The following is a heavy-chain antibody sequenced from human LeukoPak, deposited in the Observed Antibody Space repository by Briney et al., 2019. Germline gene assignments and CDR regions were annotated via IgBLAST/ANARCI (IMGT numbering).Heavy chain of an antibody. CDR2: ISYDGSNK. CDR3: AKNGEPHYYMDV. Sequence: GRSLRLSCAASGFTFSSYAMHWVRQAPGKGLEWVAVISYDGSNKYYADSVKGRFTISRDNSKNTLYLQMNSLTAEDTAVYYCAKNGEPHYYMDVWGKGTTVTVSS. V-gene: IGHV3-30-3*02. J-gene: IGHJ6*03. CDR1: GFTFSSYA. D-gene: IGHD1-14*01.